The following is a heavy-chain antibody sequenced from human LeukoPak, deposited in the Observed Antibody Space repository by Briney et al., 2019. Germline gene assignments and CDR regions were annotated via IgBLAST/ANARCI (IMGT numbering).Heavy chain of an antibody. CDR1: GSTVSSNY. CDR3: ARDGRYFDWLFAFDY. V-gene: IGHV3-66*01. D-gene: IGHD3-9*01. J-gene: IGHJ4*02. CDR2: IYSGGST. Sequence: GGSLRLSCAASGSTVSSNYMSWVRQAPGKGLEWVSVIYSGGSTYYADSVKGRFTISRDNSKNTLYLQMNSLRAEDTAVYYCARDGRYFDWLFAFDYWGQGTLVTVSS.